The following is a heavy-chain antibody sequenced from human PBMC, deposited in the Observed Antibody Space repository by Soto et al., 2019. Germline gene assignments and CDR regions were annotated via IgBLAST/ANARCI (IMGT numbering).Heavy chain of an antibody. J-gene: IGHJ4*02. Sequence: GGALRLSCAASGFTFTSYAMNWVRQAPGKGLEWVSAISGGGGSTYYADSVKGRFTIPRDNSKNTLYLQMNSLRAEDTAVYYCAKGLYYDSNAYYSYWGQGT. CDR1: GFTFTSYA. D-gene: IGHD3-22*01. V-gene: IGHV3-23*01. CDR3: AKGLYYDSNAYYSY. CDR2: ISGGGGST.